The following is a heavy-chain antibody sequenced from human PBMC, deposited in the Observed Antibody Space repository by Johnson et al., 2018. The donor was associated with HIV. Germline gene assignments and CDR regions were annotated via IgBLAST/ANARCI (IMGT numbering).Heavy chain of an antibody. CDR2: ISYDGSEK. CDR3: ASLGLDLLVKAPLSVVFDAFDI. Sequence: QVQLVESGGGVVQPGRSLRLSCAASGFTFSSYAMHWVRQAPGKGLEWVAVISYDGSEKYYADSVKGRFTISRDNSKNTLYLQMNSLSAEDTAVYYCASLGLDLLVKAPLSVVFDAFDIWGQGTMVTVSS. V-gene: IGHV3-30*04. D-gene: IGHD3-16*01. CDR1: GFTFSSYA. J-gene: IGHJ3*02.